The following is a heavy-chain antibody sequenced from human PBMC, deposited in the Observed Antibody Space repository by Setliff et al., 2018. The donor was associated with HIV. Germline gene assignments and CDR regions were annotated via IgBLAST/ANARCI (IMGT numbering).Heavy chain of an antibody. CDR2: IYYSGST. CDR3: ARDRVTGVLDY. CDR1: GGSISSHC. V-gene: IGHV4-59*11. D-gene: IGHD2-21*02. Sequence: SETLSLTCTVSGGSISSHCWSWIRQSPGKALEWIGYIYYSGSTNYNPSLKSRVSISVDTSKKQFSLKLSSVTAADTAVYYCARDRVTGVLDYWGLGTLVTVS. J-gene: IGHJ4*02.